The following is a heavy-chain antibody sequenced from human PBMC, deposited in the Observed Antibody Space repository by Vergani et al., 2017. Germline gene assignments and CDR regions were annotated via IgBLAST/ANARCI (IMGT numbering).Heavy chain of an antibody. J-gene: IGHJ3*02. CDR1: GFTFSSYG. Sequence: QVQLVESGGGVVQPGGSLRLSCAASGFTFSSYGMHWVRQAPGKGLEWVAVISYDGSNKYYADSVKGRFTISRDNAKNSLYLQMNSLRAEDTAVYYCARDQDSSGAFDIWGQGTMVTVSS. CDR2: ISYDGSNK. V-gene: IGHV3-33*05. CDR3: ARDQDSSGAFDI. D-gene: IGHD6-19*01.